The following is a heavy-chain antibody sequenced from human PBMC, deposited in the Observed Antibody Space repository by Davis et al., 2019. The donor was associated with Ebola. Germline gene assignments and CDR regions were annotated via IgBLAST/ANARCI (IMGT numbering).Heavy chain of an antibody. D-gene: IGHD3-16*01. CDR2: ISGSGGDP. Sequence: PGGSLRLSCAGSGFTFSTYAMTWVRQAPGKGLEWVSRISGSGGDPHYADSVKGRFTISRDNSKNPLYLQMNSLRAEDTAVFYCVRGGAYPGYWGQGIQVTVSS. J-gene: IGHJ4*02. CDR1: GFTFSTYA. V-gene: IGHV3-23*01. CDR3: VRGGAYPGY.